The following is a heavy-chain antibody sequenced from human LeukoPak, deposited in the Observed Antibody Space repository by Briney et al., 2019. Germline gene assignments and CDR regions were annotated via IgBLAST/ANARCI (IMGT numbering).Heavy chain of an antibody. J-gene: IGHJ3*02. CDR2: IRSDGSNK. D-gene: IGHD3-16*01. CDR1: GFTFSSYG. CDR3: AREELISDGDAFDI. Sequence: GGSLRLSCAASGFTFSSYGMHWVRQAPGTGLEWVAFIRSDGSNKYYADSVKGRFIISRDNSKNTLSLQMSSLRPEDTAVYYCAREELISDGDAFDIWGQGTMVTVSS. V-gene: IGHV3-30*02.